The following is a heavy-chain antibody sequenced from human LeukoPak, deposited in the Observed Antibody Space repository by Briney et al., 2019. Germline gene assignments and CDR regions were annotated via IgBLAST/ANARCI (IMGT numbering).Heavy chain of an antibody. D-gene: IGHD6-25*01. V-gene: IGHV7-4-1*02. Sequence: ASVKVSCKASGYTFISYAMNWVRQAPGQGLEWMGWINTNTGNPTYAQGFTGRFVFSLDTSVSTAYLQISSLKAEDTAVYYCARVVYSSGSRNFDYWGQGTLVTVSS. CDR3: ARVVYSSGSRNFDY. CDR2: INTNTGNP. J-gene: IGHJ4*02. CDR1: GYTFISYA.